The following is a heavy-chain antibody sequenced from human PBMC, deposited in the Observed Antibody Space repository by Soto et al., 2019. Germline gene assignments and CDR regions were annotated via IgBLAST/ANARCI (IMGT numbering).Heavy chain of an antibody. V-gene: IGHV1-2*02. CDR2: INPDSGVT. J-gene: IGHJ6*02. CDR3: ARDRGVRDV. Sequence: QVQLVQSGAEVKKPGAQLRVSGKALGTTSPTPIMNWVGQAPGQGLEWMGWINPDSGVTYYPHKFQDRVTMTRDTSISTAYMELSRLTSDDTALYYCARDRGVRDVWGQGTTVIVSS. CDR1: GTTSPTPI. D-gene: IGHD2-8*01.